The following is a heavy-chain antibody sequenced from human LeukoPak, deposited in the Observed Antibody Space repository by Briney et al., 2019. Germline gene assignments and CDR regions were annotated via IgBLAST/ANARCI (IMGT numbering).Heavy chain of an antibody. Sequence: ASVKVSCKASGYTFTSYAMHWVRQAPGQRLEWMGWINAGNGNTKYSQKFQGRVTITRDTSASTAYMELSSLRSEDTAVYYCARKRLAGFCFDPWGQGTLVTVSS. J-gene: IGHJ5*02. CDR3: ARKRLAGFCFDP. V-gene: IGHV1-3*01. CDR2: INAGNGNT. CDR1: GYTFTSYA.